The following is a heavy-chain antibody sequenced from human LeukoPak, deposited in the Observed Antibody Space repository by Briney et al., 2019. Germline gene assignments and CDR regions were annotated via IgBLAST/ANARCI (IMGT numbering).Heavy chain of an antibody. CDR2: INPNSGGT. Sequence: ASVKVSCKASGYTFTGYYLHWVRQAPGQGLAWMGWINPNSGGTNYAQKFQGRVTMTRDTPISTAYMELSRLRSDDTAVYYGAGVLRVSRDWFDPWGQGTLVTVSS. V-gene: IGHV1-2*02. J-gene: IGHJ5*02. CDR1: GYTFTGYY. CDR3: AGVLRVSRDWFDP.